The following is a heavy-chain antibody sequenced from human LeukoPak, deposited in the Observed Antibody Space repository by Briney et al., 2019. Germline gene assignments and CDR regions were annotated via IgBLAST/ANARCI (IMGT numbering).Heavy chain of an antibody. CDR2: INHSGST. J-gene: IGHJ3*02. Sequence: SETLSLTCTVSGGSISSYYWSWIRQPPGKGLEWIGEINHSGSTNYNPSLKSRVTISVDTSKNQFSLKLSSVTAADTAVYYCVRQIDPYDAFDIWGQGTMVTVSS. CDR3: VRQIDPYDAFDI. CDR1: GGSISSYY. V-gene: IGHV4-34*01.